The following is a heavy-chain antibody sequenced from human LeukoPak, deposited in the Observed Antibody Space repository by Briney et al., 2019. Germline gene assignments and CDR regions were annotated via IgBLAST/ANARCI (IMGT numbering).Heavy chain of an antibody. J-gene: IGHJ3*01. V-gene: IGHV3-53*01. CDR1: GGSISSGGYY. D-gene: IGHD5-18*01. CDR2: MYSDGRT. Sequence: ETLSLTCTVSGGSISSGGYYWSWVRQAPGKGLEWVSVMYSDGRTKYADSVRGRFIISRDNSKNTLYLQMNSLRAEDTAVYYCAREGRGYTYGYNDAFDLWGQGTMVTVSS. CDR3: AREGRGYTYGYNDAFDL.